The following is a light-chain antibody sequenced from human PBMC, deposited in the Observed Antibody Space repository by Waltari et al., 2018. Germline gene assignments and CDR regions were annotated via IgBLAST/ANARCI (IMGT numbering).Light chain of an antibody. V-gene: IGKV1-39*01. J-gene: IGKJ1*01. CDR1: QSISNY. CDR2: AAS. Sequence: DIQMTQSPSSLSASVGDRVTITCRASQSISNYLNWYQQKPGKAPKLLIYAASTLQGGVPSRFSGSGSGTEFALSISSLQPDDFATYYCQQSYSPLTWTFGQGTKVEIK. CDR3: QQSYSPLTWT.